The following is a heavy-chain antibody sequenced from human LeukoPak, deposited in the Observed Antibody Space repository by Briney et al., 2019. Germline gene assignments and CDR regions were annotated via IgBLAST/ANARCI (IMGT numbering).Heavy chain of an antibody. V-gene: IGHV1-24*01. CDR1: GYTLTELS. Sequence: ASVKVSCKVSGYTLTELSMHWVRQAPGKGLEGMGGFDPEDGETIYAQKFQGRVTMTEDTSTDTAYMELSSLRSEDTAVYYCATVAMIVVGPLGYFDYWGHGPLVTVSS. D-gene: IGHD3-22*01. CDR3: ATVAMIVVGPLGYFDY. CDR2: FDPEDGET. J-gene: IGHJ4*01.